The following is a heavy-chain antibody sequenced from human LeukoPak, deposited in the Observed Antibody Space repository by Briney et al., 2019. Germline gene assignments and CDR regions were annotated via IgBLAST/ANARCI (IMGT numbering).Heavy chain of an antibody. CDR3: ASTDCTNGVCYYFDY. J-gene: IGHJ4*02. CDR1: GFTVSSNY. Sequence: PGGSLRLSCAAPGFTVSSNYMSWVRQAPGKGLEWVSVIYSGGSTYYADSVKGRFTISRDNSKNTLYLQMNGLRAEDTAVYYCASTDCTNGVCYYFDYWGQGTLVTVSS. CDR2: IYSGGST. D-gene: IGHD2-8*01. V-gene: IGHV3-66*01.